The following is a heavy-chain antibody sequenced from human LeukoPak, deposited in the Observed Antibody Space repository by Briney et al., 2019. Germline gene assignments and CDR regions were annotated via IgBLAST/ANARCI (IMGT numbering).Heavy chain of an antibody. D-gene: IGHD3-3*01. CDR2: IRYDGSNK. Sequence: GGSLRLSCAASGFTFSSYGMHWVRQAPGKGLEWVAFIRYDGSNKYYADSVKGRFTISRDNSKSTLYLQMNSLRAEDTAVYYCAKDLFSRWDFWSTFDYWGQGTLVTVSS. V-gene: IGHV3-30*02. CDR1: GFTFSSYG. J-gene: IGHJ4*02. CDR3: AKDLFSRWDFWSTFDY.